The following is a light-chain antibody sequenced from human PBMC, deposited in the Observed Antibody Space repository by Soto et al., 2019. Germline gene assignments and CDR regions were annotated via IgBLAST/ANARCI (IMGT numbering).Light chain of an antibody. Sequence: DIQLTQSPSFLSASVGDRVTITCRASQGISSYLAWYQQKPGKAPKLLIYKASYLASGVPSRFSGGGSGTEFTLTISSLQPDDFATYYCQQYSSYWTFGQGTKVDI. CDR1: QGISSY. V-gene: IGKV1-5*03. CDR3: QQYSSYWT. CDR2: KAS. J-gene: IGKJ1*01.